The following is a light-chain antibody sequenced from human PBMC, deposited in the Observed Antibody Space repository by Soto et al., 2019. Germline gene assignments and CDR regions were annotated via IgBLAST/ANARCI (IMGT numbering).Light chain of an antibody. J-gene: IGLJ1*01. V-gene: IGLV2-14*01. CDR1: SSDVGGYNY. Sequence: QSALTQPASVSGSPGQSITISCTGTSSDVGGYNYVSWYQQHPGKAPKLIIYEVSNRHSGVSNRFSGSKSGNTASLTISGLQAEDEADYYCSSYTSSRAYVFGIGTKVTVL. CDR3: SSYTSSRAYV. CDR2: EVS.